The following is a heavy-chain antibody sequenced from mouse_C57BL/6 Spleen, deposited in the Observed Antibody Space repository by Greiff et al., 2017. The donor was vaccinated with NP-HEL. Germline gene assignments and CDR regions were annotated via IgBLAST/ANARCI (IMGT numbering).Heavy chain of an antibody. Sequence: VQLQQSGAELAKPGASVKLSCKASGYTFTSYWLHWVKQRPGQGLEWIGYINPSSGYTKYNQKFKDKATLTADKSSSAAYMQLSSPTYEDSAYYYCARNYYDYDAYAMDYWGQGTSVTVSS. CDR3: ARNYYDYDAYAMDY. D-gene: IGHD2-4*01. CDR2: INPSSGYT. J-gene: IGHJ4*01. V-gene: IGHV1-7*01. CDR1: GYTFTSYW.